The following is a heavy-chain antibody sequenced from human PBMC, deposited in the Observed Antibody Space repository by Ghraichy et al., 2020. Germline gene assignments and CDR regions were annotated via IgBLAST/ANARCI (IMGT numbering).Heavy chain of an antibody. Sequence: GGSLRLSCAASGFTFSSYAMSWVRQAPGKGLEWVSAISGSGGSTYYADSVKGRFTISRDNSMNTLYLQMNSLRADDTAVYYCAKELYDSSGYYPNYYYYGMDVWGQGTTVTVSS. CDR1: GFTFSSYA. CDR3: AKELYDSSGYYPNYYYYGMDV. J-gene: IGHJ6*02. V-gene: IGHV3-23*01. CDR2: ISGSGGST. D-gene: IGHD3-22*01.